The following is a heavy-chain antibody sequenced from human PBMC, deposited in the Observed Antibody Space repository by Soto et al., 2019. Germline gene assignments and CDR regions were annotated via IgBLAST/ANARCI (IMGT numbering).Heavy chain of an antibody. Sequence: GGSLRLSCAASGFTFSSYAMHWVRQAPGKGLEWVAVISYDGSNKYYADSVKGRFTISRDNSKNTLYLQMNSLRAEDTAVYYWARDRVMVRGAERMFYYYYGMDVWGQGTTVTVSS. D-gene: IGHD3-10*01. CDR2: ISYDGSNK. V-gene: IGHV3-30-3*01. CDR1: GFTFSSYA. J-gene: IGHJ6*02. CDR3: ARDRVMVRGAERMFYYYYGMDV.